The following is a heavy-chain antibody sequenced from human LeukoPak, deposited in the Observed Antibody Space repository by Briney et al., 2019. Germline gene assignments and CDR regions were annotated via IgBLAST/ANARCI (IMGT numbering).Heavy chain of an antibody. CDR2: INWSGGST. V-gene: IGHV3-20*04. J-gene: IGHJ4*02. CDR3: ATTTDEGSSAGDY. D-gene: IGHD6-6*01. Sequence: AGSPRLSCAASGFTFADYGMSWVRPPPAKGLEWVSGINWSGGSTGYADSVKGRFTINRDNAKNSLYLQMNSLRDEDTALYYCATTTDEGSSAGDYWGQGTLVTVSS. CDR1: GFTFADYG.